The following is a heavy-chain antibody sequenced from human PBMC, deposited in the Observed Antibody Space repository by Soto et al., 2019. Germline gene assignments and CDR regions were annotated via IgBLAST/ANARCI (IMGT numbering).Heavy chain of an antibody. D-gene: IGHD6-19*01. CDR1: GFSFVNYA. CDR3: AKATTNGGWFNPFDY. J-gene: IGHJ4*02. V-gene: IGHV3-23*01. Sequence: GGSLRLSCAASGFSFVNYAMNWVRQAPGKGLEWVSGLSGSGTSTYYADSVKGRFTISRDNSRDTLFLQMNSLTADDTAVYYCAKATTNGGWFNPFDYWGQGALVTVSS. CDR2: LSGSGTST.